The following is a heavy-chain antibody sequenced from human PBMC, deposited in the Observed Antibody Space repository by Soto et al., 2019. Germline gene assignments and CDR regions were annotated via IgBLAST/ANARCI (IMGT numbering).Heavy chain of an antibody. CDR1: GGSVSYNSYY. J-gene: IGHJ4*02. V-gene: IGHV4-39*01. D-gene: IGHD2-21*01. Sequence: QLRLQESGPGLVKPSETLSLTCSVSGGSVSYNSYYWGWIRQPPGKGLEWVGGIFYTGTTYYNPSLKDRLRISVDTSENSFSLNLTSVTAADTAVYFCARLVVVAPVANVWGQGALVTVSS. CDR3: ARLVVVAPVANV. CDR2: IFYTGTT.